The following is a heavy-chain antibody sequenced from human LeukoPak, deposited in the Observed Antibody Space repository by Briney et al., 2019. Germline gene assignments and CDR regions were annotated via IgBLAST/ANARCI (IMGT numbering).Heavy chain of an antibody. V-gene: IGHV3-30*03. Sequence: GGSLGLSCSVCGVTFRNYGMHWLRQAPGKGLEWVALESSDGIDKLYGASVKGRFTISRDDSKSTLYLQLNSLTAEDTAVYYCTTKVMRGNLGDDYDDWGQGTLVTVSS. CDR2: ESSDGIDK. D-gene: IGHD5-12*01. CDR3: TTKVMRGNLGDDYDD. J-gene: IGHJ4*02. CDR1: GVTFRNYG.